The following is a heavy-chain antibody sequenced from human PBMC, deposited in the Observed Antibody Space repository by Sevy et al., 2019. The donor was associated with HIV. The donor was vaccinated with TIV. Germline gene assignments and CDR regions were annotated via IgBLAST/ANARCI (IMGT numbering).Heavy chain of an antibody. V-gene: IGHV3-30*02. D-gene: IGHD6-6*01. CDR2: IRYDGSNK. CDR3: AKPLSPHWGSSSGTQYFQH. J-gene: IGHJ1*01. CDR1: GFTFSRFG. Sequence: GGSLRLSCAASGFTFSRFGMHWVRQAPGKGLVWLAVIRYDGSNKYYTDSVKGRFTISRDNSKNTLYLQMKSLRAEDTAVYYCAKPLSPHWGSSSGTQYFQHWGQGTLVTASS.